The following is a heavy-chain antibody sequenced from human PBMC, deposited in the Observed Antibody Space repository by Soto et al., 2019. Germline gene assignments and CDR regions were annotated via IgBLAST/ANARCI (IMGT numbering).Heavy chain of an antibody. V-gene: IGHV4-59*01. CDR2: IYYSGST. CDR1: GGSISSYY. CDR3: ARQQWLVLNAFDI. D-gene: IGHD6-19*01. Sequence: PSETLSLTSTVSGGSISSYYWSWIRQPPGKGLEWIGYIYYSGSTNYNPSLKSRVTISVDTSKNQFSLKLSSVTAADTAVYYCARQQWLVLNAFDIWGQGTMVTVSS. J-gene: IGHJ3*02.